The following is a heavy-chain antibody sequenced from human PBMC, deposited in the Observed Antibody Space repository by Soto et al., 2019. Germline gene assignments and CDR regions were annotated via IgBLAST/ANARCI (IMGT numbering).Heavy chain of an antibody. CDR3: ARDHSSSWYLGYYYGMDV. D-gene: IGHD6-13*01. V-gene: IGHV1-18*01. J-gene: IGHJ6*02. CDR2: ISAYNGNT. CDR1: GCTFTSYG. Sequence: ASVKVSCKASGCTFTSYGISWVRQAPGQGLEWMGWISAYNGNTNYAQKLQGRVTMTTDTSTSTAYMELRSLRSDDTAVYYCARDHSSSWYLGYYYGMDVWGQGTTVTVSS.